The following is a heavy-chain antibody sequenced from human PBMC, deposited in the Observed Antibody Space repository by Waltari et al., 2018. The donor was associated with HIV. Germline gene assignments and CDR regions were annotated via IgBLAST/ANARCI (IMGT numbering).Heavy chain of an antibody. Sequence: EVQLVESGGGLVQPGGSLRLSCAASGFTFSSYWLSWVRQAPGKGLEWVANIKQDGSEKYYVDSVKGRFTISRDNAKNSLYLQMNSLRAEDTAVYYCAREAGFWSGYPPPWGQGTLVTVSS. J-gene: IGHJ5*02. D-gene: IGHD3-3*01. CDR1: GFTFSSYW. CDR2: IKQDGSEK. V-gene: IGHV3-7*03. CDR3: AREAGFWSGYPPP.